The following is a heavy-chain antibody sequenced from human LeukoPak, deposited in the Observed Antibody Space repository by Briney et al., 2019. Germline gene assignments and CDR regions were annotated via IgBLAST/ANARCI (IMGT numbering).Heavy chain of an antibody. D-gene: IGHD6-19*01. J-gene: IGHJ6*02. CDR2: ISHSGST. V-gene: IGHV4-34*01. CDR3: ARGGSSGWYPIYYYYGMDV. CDR1: GGSFSGYY. Sequence: SETLSLTCAVYGGSFSGYYWSWIRQPPGKGLEWIGEISHSGSTNYNPSLKSRVTISVDTSKNQFSLKLSSVTAADTAVYYCARGGSSGWYPIYYYYGMDVWGQGTTVTVSS.